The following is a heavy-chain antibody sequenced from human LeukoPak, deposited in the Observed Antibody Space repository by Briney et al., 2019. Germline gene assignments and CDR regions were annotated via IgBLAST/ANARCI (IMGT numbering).Heavy chain of an antibody. D-gene: IGHD3-10*01. J-gene: IGHJ4*02. Sequence: GGSLRLSCAASGFTFDDYAMHWVRQAPGKGLEWVSGISWNSVNIGHEDSVKGRFTISRDNAKNSLHLQMNSLRPEDTAVYYCARDRGPRTGFMVREAYDYWGQGTLVTVSS. CDR2: ISWNSVNI. CDR3: ARDRGPRTGFMVREAYDY. V-gene: IGHV3-9*01. CDR1: GFTFDDYA.